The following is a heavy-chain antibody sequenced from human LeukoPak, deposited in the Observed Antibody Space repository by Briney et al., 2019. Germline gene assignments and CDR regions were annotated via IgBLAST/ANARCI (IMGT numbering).Heavy chain of an antibody. CDR3: ARAHCSSTSCYSNWFDP. CDR2: IYTSGST. V-gene: IGHV4-59*10. CDR1: GGSLNGYY. J-gene: IGHJ5*02. D-gene: IGHD2-2*01. Sequence: PSETLSLTCAVYGGSLNGYYWSWIRQPAGKGLEWIGRIYTSGSTNYNPSLKSRVTMSVDTSKNQFSLKLSSVTAADTAVYYCARAHCSSTSCYSNWFDPWGQGTLVTVSS.